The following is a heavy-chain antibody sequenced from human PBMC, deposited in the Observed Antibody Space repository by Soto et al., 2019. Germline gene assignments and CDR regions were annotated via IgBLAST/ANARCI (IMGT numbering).Heavy chain of an antibody. Sequence: GGSLRLSSAASGFTFSSYAMHWVRQAPGKGVEWVAVISYDGSNKYYADSVKGRFTISRDNSKNTLYLQMNSLRDEDTAVYYCARDRITIFGVVIINYYYYGMDVWGQGTTVTVSS. J-gene: IGHJ6*02. CDR2: ISYDGSNK. D-gene: IGHD3-3*01. CDR3: ARDRITIFGVVIINYYYYGMDV. V-gene: IGHV3-30-3*01. CDR1: GFTFSSYA.